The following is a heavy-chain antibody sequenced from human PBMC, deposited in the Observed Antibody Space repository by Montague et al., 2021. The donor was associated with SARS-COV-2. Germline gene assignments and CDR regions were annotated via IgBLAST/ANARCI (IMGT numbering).Heavy chain of an antibody. CDR1: GYTFSNYD. Sequence: SVKVSFKASGYTFSNYDINWVRQATGQGLEWMGWMNPNSDDAGYAQKFQGRVALTRDTSKSTAYMELGTLTSEDTAVYYCARGRYYDYVWGSYRFEYFDHWGQGTLVTVSS. CDR2: MNPNSDDA. V-gene: IGHV1-8*01. CDR3: ARGRYYDYVWGSYRFEYFDH. D-gene: IGHD3-16*02. J-gene: IGHJ4*02.